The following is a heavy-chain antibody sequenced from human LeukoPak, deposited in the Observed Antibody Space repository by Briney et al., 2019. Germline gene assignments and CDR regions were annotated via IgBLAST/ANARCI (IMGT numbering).Heavy chain of an antibody. CDR1: GGSISSGGYS. D-gene: IGHD2-15*01. CDR3: ARHVAPDMDYFDY. J-gene: IGHJ4*02. Sequence: SQTLSLTCAVSGGSISSGGYSWSWIRQSPGKRPEWLAYIRYTGSTNYNPSLKSRLTLSVDTSKNQFSLTLTSVTAADTAVYYCARHVAPDMDYFDYWGPGTLVTVSP. V-gene: IGHV4-30-4*07. CDR2: IRYTGST.